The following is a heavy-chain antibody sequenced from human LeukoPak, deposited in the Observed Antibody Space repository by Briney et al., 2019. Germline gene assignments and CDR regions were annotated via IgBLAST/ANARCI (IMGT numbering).Heavy chain of an antibody. CDR3: ARYYAVDFFDAFDI. V-gene: IGHV3-74*01. Sequence: GGSLRLSCAVSGFTFSRYWMHWVRQAPGKGLVRVSRINIDGSSTSYVDSVKGRFTISRDNAKNSLYLQMNSLRAEDTAVYYCARYYAVDFFDAFDIWGQGTMVTVSS. J-gene: IGHJ3*02. D-gene: IGHD3-10*01. CDR2: INIDGSST. CDR1: GFTFSRYW.